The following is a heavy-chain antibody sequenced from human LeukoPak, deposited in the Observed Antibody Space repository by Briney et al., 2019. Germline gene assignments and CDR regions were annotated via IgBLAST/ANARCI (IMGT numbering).Heavy chain of an antibody. J-gene: IGHJ4*02. CDR2: INPNSGGT. D-gene: IGHD1-26*01. CDR3: ARSGFSGSYYGGFDY. Sequence: ASVKVSCKACGYTFTGCYMHWVRQAPGQGLEWMGWINPNSGGTNYAQKFQGRVTMTRDTSISTAYMELSRLRSDDTAVYYCARSGFSGSYYGGFDYWGQGTLVTVSS. CDR1: GYTFTGCY. V-gene: IGHV1-2*02.